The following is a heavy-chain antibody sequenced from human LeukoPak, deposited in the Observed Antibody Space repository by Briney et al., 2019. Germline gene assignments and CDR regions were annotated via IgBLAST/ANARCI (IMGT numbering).Heavy chain of an antibody. CDR3: ARQVYVITAHEDWYLDL. CDR1: GGSISSRSYY. Sequence: SETLSPTCTVFGGSISSRSYYWGWIRQPPGKGLEYIGNIYYSGSTYQNPSLKSRVTISVDTSKHQLSLKLSSVTAADTAVYYCARQVYVITAHEDWYLDLWGRGTLVTVSS. CDR2: IYYSGST. V-gene: IGHV4-39*01. J-gene: IGHJ2*01. D-gene: IGHD2-8*01.